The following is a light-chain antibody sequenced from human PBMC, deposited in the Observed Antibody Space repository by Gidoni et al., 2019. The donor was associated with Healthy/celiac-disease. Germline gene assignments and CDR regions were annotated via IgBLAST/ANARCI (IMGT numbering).Light chain of an antibody. Sequence: SYALTQPPSVSVSPGQTASITCSGDKLGDKYACWYQQKPGQSPVLVIYQDSKRPSGIPERFSGSNSGNTATLTISGTQAMDEADYYCQAWDSLVVFGGGTKLTVL. J-gene: IGLJ2*01. CDR3: QAWDSLVV. CDR2: QDS. CDR1: KLGDKY. V-gene: IGLV3-1*01.